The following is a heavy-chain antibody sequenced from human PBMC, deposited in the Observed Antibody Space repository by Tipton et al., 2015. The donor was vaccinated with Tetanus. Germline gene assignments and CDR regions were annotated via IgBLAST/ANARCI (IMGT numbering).Heavy chain of an antibody. CDR3: ASGRTLDY. CDR1: GFPFSNYR. Sequence: SLRLSCAVSGFPFSNYRMNWVRQAPGRGLQWVASISSTSSYTYYADSVKGRFTISRDNAKNSLYLQINSLRAEDAALYYCASGRTLDYWGQGTLVTVSS. CDR2: ISSTSSYT. J-gene: IGHJ4*02. V-gene: IGHV3-21*01.